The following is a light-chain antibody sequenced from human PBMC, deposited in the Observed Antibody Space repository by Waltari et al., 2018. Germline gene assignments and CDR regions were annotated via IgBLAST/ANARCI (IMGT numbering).Light chain of an antibody. Sequence: DIVMTQSPDSLAVPLGERATITCKSSLTVLHNSNNKNYLAWYQQKPGQPPKLLFYWASARESGVPDRFSGRGSGTDFTLTISSLQAEDVAVYYCQQYFSTPFTFGQGTQVEIK. CDR1: LTVLHNSNNKNY. CDR3: QQYFSTPFT. CDR2: WAS. J-gene: IGKJ1*01. V-gene: IGKV4-1*01.